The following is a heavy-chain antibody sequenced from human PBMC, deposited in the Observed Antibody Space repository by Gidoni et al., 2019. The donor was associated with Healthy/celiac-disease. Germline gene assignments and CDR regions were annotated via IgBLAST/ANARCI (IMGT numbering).Heavy chain of an antibody. D-gene: IGHD4-17*01. J-gene: IGHJ4*02. V-gene: IGHV4-59*08. CDR3: ARLGGTVTNFDY. Sequence: QVQLQESGPGLVTPSETLSLTCTVSGGSISSYYWSWIGQPPGKGLEWIGYIYYSGSTNYNPALKSRVTISVDTSKNQFSLKLSSVTAADTAVYYCARLGGTVTNFDYWGQGTLVTVSS. CDR2: IYYSGST. CDR1: GGSISSYY.